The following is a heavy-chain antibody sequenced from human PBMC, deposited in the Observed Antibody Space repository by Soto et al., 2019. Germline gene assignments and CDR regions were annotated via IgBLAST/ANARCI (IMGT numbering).Heavy chain of an antibody. CDR1: GYTFTSYG. CDR3: ARDPTIFGVVQNYGMDV. D-gene: IGHD3-3*01. CDR2: ISAYNGNT. J-gene: IGHJ6*02. Sequence: QVQLVQSGAEVKKPGASVKVSCKASGYTFTSYGICWVRQAPGQGLEGMGWISAYNGNTNYAQKLQGRVTMTTDTSTSTAYMELRSLRSDDTAIYYCARDPTIFGVVQNYGMDVWGQGTTVTVSS. V-gene: IGHV1-18*01.